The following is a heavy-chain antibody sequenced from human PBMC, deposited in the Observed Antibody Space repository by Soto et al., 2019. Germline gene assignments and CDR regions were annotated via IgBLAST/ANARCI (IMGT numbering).Heavy chain of an antibody. D-gene: IGHD3-10*01. J-gene: IGHJ4*02. Sequence: GGSLRLSCAASGFTFSSYAMSWVRQAPGKGLEWVSAISGSGGSTYYADSVKGRFTISRDNSKNTLYLQMNSLRAEDTAVYYCAKEPKPGSGSYHPEYYFDYWGQGTLVTVSS. CDR1: GFTFSSYA. CDR2: ISGSGGST. V-gene: IGHV3-23*01. CDR3: AKEPKPGSGSYHPEYYFDY.